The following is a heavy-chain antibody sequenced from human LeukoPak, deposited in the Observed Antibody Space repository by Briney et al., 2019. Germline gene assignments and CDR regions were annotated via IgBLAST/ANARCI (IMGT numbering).Heavy chain of an antibody. CDR2: ISGGGVAI. V-gene: IGHV3-23*01. Sequence: GGSLRLSCAASGFTFSNHAMSWVRQAPGKGLQWVSAISGGGVAIYYADSVKGRFTIPRDNSKNTLYLQMNSLRAEDTAVYYCAKDGFDYYDSSGYYYFNYWGQGTLVTVSS. D-gene: IGHD3-22*01. CDR3: AKDGFDYYDSSGYYYFNY. CDR1: GFTFSNHA. J-gene: IGHJ4*02.